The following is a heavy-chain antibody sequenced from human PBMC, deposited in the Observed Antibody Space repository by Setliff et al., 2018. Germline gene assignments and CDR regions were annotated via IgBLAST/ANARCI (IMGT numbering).Heavy chain of an antibody. CDR1: GYSFSSYW. J-gene: IGHJ6*02. CDR3: ARYDSSGYHYYYGMDV. V-gene: IGHV5-51*01. D-gene: IGHD3-22*01. Sequence: GESLKISCKGSGYSFSSYWIAWLRQMPGKGLECMGIIYPSDSDTRYSPSFQGHVTISADKSISTAYLQWSSLKASDTAMYYCARYDSSGYHYYYGMDVWGQGTTVTVSS. CDR2: IYPSDSDT.